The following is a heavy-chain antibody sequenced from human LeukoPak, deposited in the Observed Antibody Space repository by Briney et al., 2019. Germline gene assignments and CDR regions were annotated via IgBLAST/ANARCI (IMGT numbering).Heavy chain of an antibody. CDR2: IYTSGST. CDR1: GGSFSGYY. Sequence: SETLSLTCAVYGGSFSGYYWSWIRQPAGKGLEWIGRIYTSGSTNYNPSLKSRVTISVDTSKNQFSLKLSSVTAADTAVYYCARERWELRPGWFDPWGQGTLVTVSS. V-gene: IGHV4-4*07. CDR3: ARERWELRPGWFDP. D-gene: IGHD1-26*01. J-gene: IGHJ5*02.